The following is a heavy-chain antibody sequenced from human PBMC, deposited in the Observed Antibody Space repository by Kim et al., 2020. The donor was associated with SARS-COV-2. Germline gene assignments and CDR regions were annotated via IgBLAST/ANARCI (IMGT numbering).Heavy chain of an antibody. CDR1: GFTFSSYG. Sequence: GGSLRLSCAASGFTFSSYGMHWVRQAPGKGLEWVAVIWYDGSNKYYADSVKGRFTISRDDSKNTLYLQMNSLRAEDTAVYYCARDRGVYGDYWPLGYWGQGTLVTVSS. J-gene: IGHJ4*02. CDR3: ARDRGVYGDYWPLGY. CDR2: IWYDGSNK. V-gene: IGHV3-33*01. D-gene: IGHD4-17*01.